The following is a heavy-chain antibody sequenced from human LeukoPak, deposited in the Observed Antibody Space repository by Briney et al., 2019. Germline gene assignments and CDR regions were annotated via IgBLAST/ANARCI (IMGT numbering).Heavy chain of an antibody. Sequence: PSETLSLTCAVYGGSFSGYYWSWIRQPPGKGLEWIGEINHSGSTNYNPSLKSRVTISVDTSKNQFSLKLNSVTPEDTAVYYCAREDTGPGNWFDPWGQGTLVTVSS. J-gene: IGHJ5*02. CDR2: INHSGST. V-gene: IGHV4-34*01. CDR1: GGSFSGYY. CDR3: AREDTGPGNWFDP. D-gene: IGHD5-18*01.